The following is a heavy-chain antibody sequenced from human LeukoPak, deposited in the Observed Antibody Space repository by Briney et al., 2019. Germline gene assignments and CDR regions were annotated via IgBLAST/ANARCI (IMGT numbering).Heavy chain of an antibody. J-gene: IGHJ4*02. Sequence: PGGSLRLSCAASGLTLSYYGMHWVRQAPGKGLEWVAFIENDESDKYYADSVKGRFTISRDNSKNTLYLQMNSLRAEDTAVYYCAKDGYCSGGSCYPKHFDYWGQGTLVTVSS. CDR3: AKDGYCSGGSCYPKHFDY. D-gene: IGHD2-15*01. V-gene: IGHV3-30*02. CDR2: IENDESDK. CDR1: GLTLSYYG.